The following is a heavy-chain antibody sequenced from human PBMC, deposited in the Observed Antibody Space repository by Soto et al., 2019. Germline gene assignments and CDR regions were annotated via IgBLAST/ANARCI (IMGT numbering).Heavy chain of an antibody. D-gene: IGHD3-3*01. CDR2: INPSVGIA. Sequence: ASVKVSCKASGYTFTSYYRHWVRQAPGQGLEWMGIINPSVGIASYAQKFQGRVTITADKSTSTAYMELSSLRSEDTAVYYCACLGSGDGYNRNWGQGTLVTVSS. V-gene: IGHV1-46*01. CDR1: GYTFTSYY. J-gene: IGHJ4*02. CDR3: ACLGSGDGYNRN.